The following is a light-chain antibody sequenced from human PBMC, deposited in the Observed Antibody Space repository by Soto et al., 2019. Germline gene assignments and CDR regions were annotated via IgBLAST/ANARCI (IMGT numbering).Light chain of an antibody. CDR1: SSNIGTNY. V-gene: IGLV1-51*01. CDR3: GTWDSRLSAVV. Sequence: QSVLTQPPSVSAAPGQRVTISCSGSSSNIGTNYVSWYQHLPGSAPKLLLYDNNERPSVIPDRFSGSKSGTSATLGITGLQPGDEADYYCGTWDSRLSAVVFGGGTKLTVL. J-gene: IGLJ2*01. CDR2: DNN.